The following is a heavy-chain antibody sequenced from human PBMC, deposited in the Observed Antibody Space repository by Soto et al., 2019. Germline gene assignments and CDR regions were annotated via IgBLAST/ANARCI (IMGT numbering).Heavy chain of an antibody. CDR1: GGSISSGGYS. CDR2: IYHSGST. CDR3: ARHRHSNSWDFDY. Sequence: SETLSLTCAVSGGSISSGGYSWSWIRQPPGKGLEWIGYIYHSGSTYYNPSLKSRVTISVDTSENQFSLKLSSVTAADTAVYYCARHRHSNSWDFDYWGLGTLVTVSS. J-gene: IGHJ4*02. V-gene: IGHV4-30-2*03. D-gene: IGHD2-2*01.